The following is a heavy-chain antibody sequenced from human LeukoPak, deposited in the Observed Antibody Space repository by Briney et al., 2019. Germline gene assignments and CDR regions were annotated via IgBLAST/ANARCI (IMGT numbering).Heavy chain of an antibody. CDR2: ISWNSGSI. Sequence: GGSLRLSCAASGFTFDDYAMHWVRQAPGKGLEWVSGISWNSGSIGYADSVKGRFTISRDNAKNSLYLQMNSLRAEDTALYYCAKGIGYCSGGSCSSFDYWGQGTLVTVSS. V-gene: IGHV3-9*01. J-gene: IGHJ4*02. CDR1: GFTFDDYA. CDR3: AKGIGYCSGGSCSSFDY. D-gene: IGHD2-15*01.